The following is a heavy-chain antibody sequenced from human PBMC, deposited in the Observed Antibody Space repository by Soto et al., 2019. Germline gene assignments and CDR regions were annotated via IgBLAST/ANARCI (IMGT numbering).Heavy chain of an antibody. Sequence: PGGSLRLSCAASGFTFSSYSMNWVRQAPGKGLEWVSSISSSSSYIYYADSVKGRFTISRDNAKNSLYLQMNSLRAEDTAVYYCARALRGVIIPVDYWGQGTLVTVS. CDR1: GFTFSSYS. D-gene: IGHD3-10*01. CDR2: ISSSSSYI. V-gene: IGHV3-21*01. CDR3: ARALRGVIIPVDY. J-gene: IGHJ4*02.